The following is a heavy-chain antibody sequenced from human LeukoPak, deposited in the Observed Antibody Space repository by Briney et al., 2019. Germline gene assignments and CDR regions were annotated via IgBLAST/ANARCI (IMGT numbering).Heavy chain of an antibody. J-gene: IGHJ6*02. V-gene: IGHV1-69*01. Sequence: ASVKVSCKASGGTFSSYAISWVRQAPGQGLEWMGGIIPIFGTANYAQKFQGRVTITADESTSTAYMELSSLRSEDTAVYYCAREDYDILTGARYGMDVWGQGTTVTVSS. D-gene: IGHD3-9*01. CDR1: GGTFSSYA. CDR2: IIPIFGTA. CDR3: AREDYDILTGARYGMDV.